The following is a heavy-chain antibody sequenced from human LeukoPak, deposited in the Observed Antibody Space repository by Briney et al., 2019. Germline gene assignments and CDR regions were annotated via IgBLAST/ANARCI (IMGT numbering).Heavy chain of an antibody. Sequence: SETLSLTCAVYGGSFSGYYWSWIRQPPGKGLEWIGEINHSGSTNYNPSLKSRVTISVDTSKNQFSLKLSSVTAADTAVYYCARGSGRGFSYYYCGMDIWGQGTTVTVSS. CDR3: ARGSGRGFSYYYCGMDI. CDR1: GGSFSGYY. D-gene: IGHD3-10*01. V-gene: IGHV4-34*01. J-gene: IGHJ6*02. CDR2: INHSGST.